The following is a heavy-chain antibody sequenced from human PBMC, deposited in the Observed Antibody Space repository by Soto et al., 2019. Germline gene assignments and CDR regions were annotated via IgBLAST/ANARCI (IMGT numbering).Heavy chain of an antibody. CDR3: ARVWFGESSWFDP. Sequence: QLQLQESGSGLVEPSQTLSLTCTVSGGSITIGGYCWSWIRQPPGQGLEWIGYICHSGNTYYNPSLKSRVTTSLDRSKNQFSLNLSSVTAADTAVYYCARVWFGESSWFDPWGQGTLVTVSS. CDR2: ICHSGNT. V-gene: IGHV4-30-2*01. D-gene: IGHD3-10*01. J-gene: IGHJ5*02. CDR1: GGSITIGGYC.